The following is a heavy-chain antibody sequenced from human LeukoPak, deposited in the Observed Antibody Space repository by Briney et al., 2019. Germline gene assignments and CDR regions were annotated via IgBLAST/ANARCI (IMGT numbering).Heavy chain of an antibody. CDR1: GFTFSSYW. CDR2: IKSDGSVT. J-gene: IGHJ4*02. CDR3: ARDLTDIVATITSDY. Sequence: PGGSLRLSCAASGFTFSSYWMHWVRQAPGEGLVWVSRIKSDGSVTWYADSVKGRFTISRDNVKNMLYLQMNSLRAEDTAVYYCARDLTDIVATITSDYWGQGTLVTVSS. D-gene: IGHD5-12*01. V-gene: IGHV3-74*01.